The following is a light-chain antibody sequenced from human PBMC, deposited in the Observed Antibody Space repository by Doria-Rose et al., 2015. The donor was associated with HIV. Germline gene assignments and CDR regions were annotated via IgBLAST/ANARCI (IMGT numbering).Light chain of an antibody. CDR1: QSVSANY. V-gene: IGKV3-20*01. CDR3: HQYACSLS. CDR2: DAS. J-gene: IGKJ1*01. Sequence: TQSPGTLSLSPGERATLSCRASQSVSANYLAWYQQRPGQSPRLLIYDASSRATDIPDRFSGSGSGTDFTLTISRREPEDFAVYYCHQYACSLSFGQGTMGEIK.